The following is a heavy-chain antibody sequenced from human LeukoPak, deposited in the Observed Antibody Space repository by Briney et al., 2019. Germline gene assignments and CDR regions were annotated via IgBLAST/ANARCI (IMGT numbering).Heavy chain of an antibody. V-gene: IGHV3-64*01. J-gene: IGHJ4*02. Sequence: GGSLRLSCADSGFTFSSYAMHWVRQAPGKGLEYVSAISSNGDSTFYASSVKGRFTISRDNSKNTLYLQMGSLRAEDMAAYYCARGPCSGGSCYLGDWGQGTLVTVSS. CDR3: ARGPCSGGSCYLGD. CDR2: ISSNGDST. D-gene: IGHD2-15*01. CDR1: GFTFSSYA.